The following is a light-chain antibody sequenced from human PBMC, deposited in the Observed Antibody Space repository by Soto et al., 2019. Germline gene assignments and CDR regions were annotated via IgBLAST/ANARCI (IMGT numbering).Light chain of an antibody. Sequence: QSALTQSPSASGTPGQRVTISCSGSSSNIESNTVNWYQQLPGTAPKLLIYSNNQRPSGVPDRFSGSKSGTSASLAISGLQSGDEADYYCAAWDDSLNAYVFGTGTKVTVL. CDR1: SSNIESNT. CDR2: SNN. V-gene: IGLV1-44*01. J-gene: IGLJ1*01. CDR3: AAWDDSLNAYV.